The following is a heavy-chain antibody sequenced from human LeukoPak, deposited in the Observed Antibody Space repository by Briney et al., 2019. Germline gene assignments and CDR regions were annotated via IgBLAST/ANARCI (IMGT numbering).Heavy chain of an antibody. Sequence: ASVKVSCKASGYTFGNSGISWVRQAPGQGLEWMGWTNAYNGNTIYAENFQGRVTMTTDTSTSTAYMELTSLRSDDTAVYYCAREERYCSSSRCFVGVGNDDWGQGTPVSVSS. J-gene: IGHJ4*02. V-gene: IGHV1-18*01. CDR3: AREERYCSSSRCFVGVGNDD. D-gene: IGHD2-2*01. CDR1: GYTFGNSG. CDR2: TNAYNGNT.